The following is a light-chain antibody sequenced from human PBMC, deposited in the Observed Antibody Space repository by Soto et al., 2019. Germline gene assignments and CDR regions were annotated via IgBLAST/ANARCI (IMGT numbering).Light chain of an antibody. J-gene: IGKJ5*01. CDR3: QQRKSYPIT. CDR1: QDINTY. Sequence: DIQLTQSPSFLSASVGDRVTITCRASQDINTYLAWYQQKPGKAPKLLIFAASTFQNGVPSRFSGSGSGTKFTITITSMQPEDFATYYCQQRKSYPITFGQGTRLEIK. CDR2: AAS. V-gene: IGKV1-9*01.